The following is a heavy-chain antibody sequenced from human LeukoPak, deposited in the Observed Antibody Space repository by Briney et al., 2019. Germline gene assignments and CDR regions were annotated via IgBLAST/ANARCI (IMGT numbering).Heavy chain of an antibody. CDR1: GYTFTGYY. CDR3: ARTYYDYVWGSYPQHYFDY. J-gene: IGHJ4*02. V-gene: IGHV1-2*02. CDR2: INPNSGGT. Sequence: ASVKVSCKASGYTFTGYYMHWVRQAPGQGLERMGWINPNSGGTNYAQKFQGRVTMTRDTSISTAYMELSRLRSDDTAVYYCARTYYDYVWGSYPQHYFDYWGQGTLVTVSS. D-gene: IGHD3-16*02.